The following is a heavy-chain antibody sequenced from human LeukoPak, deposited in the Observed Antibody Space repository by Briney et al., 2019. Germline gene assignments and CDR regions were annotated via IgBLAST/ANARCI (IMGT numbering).Heavy chain of an antibody. CDR2: IYYSGST. D-gene: IGHD5-18*01. CDR1: GGSTSSGDYY. V-gene: IGHV4-30-4*02. Sequence: SETLSLTCTVSGGSTSSGDYYWSWIRQPPGKGLEWIGYIYYSGSTYYNLSLKSRVTISVDTSKNQFSLKLSSVTAADTAVYYCASTDTAMELDYWGQGTLVTVSS. CDR3: ASTDTAMELDY. J-gene: IGHJ4*02.